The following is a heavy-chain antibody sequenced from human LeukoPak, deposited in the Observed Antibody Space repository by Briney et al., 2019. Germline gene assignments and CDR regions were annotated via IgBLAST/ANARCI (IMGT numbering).Heavy chain of an antibody. V-gene: IGHV3-21*01. D-gene: IGHD1-1*01. CDR3: ARAGGYYYGMEV. CDR1: GFTFSSYS. J-gene: IGHJ6*02. Sequence: GGSLRLSCAASGFTFSSYSMNWVRQAPGKGLEWVSSISSSSSYIYYAGSVKGRFTISRENSMNSLYLQMNSLRAGDTAVYYCARAGGYYYGMEVWGQGTTVTVSS. CDR2: ISSSSSYI.